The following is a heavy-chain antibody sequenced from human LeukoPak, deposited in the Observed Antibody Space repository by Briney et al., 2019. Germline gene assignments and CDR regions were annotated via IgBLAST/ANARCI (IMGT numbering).Heavy chain of an antibody. Sequence: SVKVSCKASGGTFSSYTISWVRQAPGQGLEWMGRIIPILGIADYAQKFQGRVTITADKSTSTAYMELSSLRSEDTAVYYCARALIVGATIGAFQHWGQGTLVTVSS. CDR3: ARALIVGATIGAFQH. D-gene: IGHD1-26*01. V-gene: IGHV1-69*02. CDR1: GGTFSSYT. J-gene: IGHJ1*01. CDR2: IIPILGIA.